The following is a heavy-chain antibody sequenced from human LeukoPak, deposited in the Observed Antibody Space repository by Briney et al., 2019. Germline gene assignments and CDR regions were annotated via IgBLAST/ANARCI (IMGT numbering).Heavy chain of an antibody. CDR2: IYSGGST. V-gene: IGHV3-53*01. CDR1: GFTVSSNY. Sequence: PGGSLRLSCAASGFTVSSNYMSWVRQAPGKGLDWVSVIYSGGSTYYADFVKGRFTISRDNSKNTLYLQMNSLRAEDTAVYYCARVQYYGSGSYYEWGQGTLVTVSS. CDR3: ARVQYYGSGSYYE. J-gene: IGHJ4*02. D-gene: IGHD3-10*01.